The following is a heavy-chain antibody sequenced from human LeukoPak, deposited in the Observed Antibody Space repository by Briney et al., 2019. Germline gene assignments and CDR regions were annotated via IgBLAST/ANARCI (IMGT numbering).Heavy chain of an antibody. CDR2: ISYDGSNK. D-gene: IGHD3-22*01. Sequence: GGSLRLSCAASGFTFSSYGMHWVRQAPGKGLEWVAVISYDGSNKYYADSVKGRFTISRDNSKNTLYLQMNSLKTEDTAVYYCARSDYYYDSSGFVDAFDIWGQGTMVTVSS. J-gene: IGHJ3*02. CDR3: ARSDYYYDSSGFVDAFDI. V-gene: IGHV3-30*03. CDR1: GFTFSSYG.